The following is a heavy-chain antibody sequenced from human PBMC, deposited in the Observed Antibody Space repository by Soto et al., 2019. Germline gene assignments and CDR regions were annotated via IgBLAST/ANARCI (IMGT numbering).Heavy chain of an antibody. V-gene: IGHV1-8*01. D-gene: IGHD5-18*01. CDR2: MNPNSGNT. J-gene: IGHJ6*02. CDR1: GYTFTSYD. CDR3: ARAVGGYSYGHAGDYYYYGMDV. Sequence: ASVKVSCKASGYTFTSYDINWVRQATGQGLEWMGWMNPNSGNTGYAQKFQGRVTMTRNTSISTAYMELSSLRSEDTAVYYCARAVGGYSYGHAGDYYYYGMDVWGQGTTVTVSS.